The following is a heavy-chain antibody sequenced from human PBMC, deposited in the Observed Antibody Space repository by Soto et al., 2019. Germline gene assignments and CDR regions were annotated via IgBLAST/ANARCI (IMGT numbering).Heavy chain of an antibody. CDR2: IIYDGSTK. CDR3: AKDRIGAGVRGDFDY. D-gene: IGHD6-19*01. V-gene: IGHV3-30*18. J-gene: IGHJ4*02. CDR1: GFTFSSYG. Sequence: QVQLVESGGGVVQPGRSLRLSCAASGFTFSSYGMHWVRQAPGKGLEWVAVIIYDGSTKYYADSVKGRFTISRDNSKSTLYLQMNSLRAEDTAVYYCAKDRIGAGVRGDFDYWGQGTLVTVSS.